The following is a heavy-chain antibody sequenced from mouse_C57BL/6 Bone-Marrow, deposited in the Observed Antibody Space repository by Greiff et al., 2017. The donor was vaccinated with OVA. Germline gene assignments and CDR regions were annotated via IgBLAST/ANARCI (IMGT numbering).Heavy chain of an antibody. CDR1: GFTFSSYA. CDR3: TREDYYGSSYAHAMDY. J-gene: IGHJ4*01. CDR2: ISSGGDYI. V-gene: IGHV5-9-1*02. Sequence: EVKLMESGEGLVKPGGSLKLSCAASGFTFSSYAMSWVRQTPEKRLEWVAYISSGGDYIYYADTVKGRFTISRDNARNTLYLQMSSLKSEDTAMYYCTREDYYGSSYAHAMDYWGQGTSVTVSS. D-gene: IGHD1-1*01.